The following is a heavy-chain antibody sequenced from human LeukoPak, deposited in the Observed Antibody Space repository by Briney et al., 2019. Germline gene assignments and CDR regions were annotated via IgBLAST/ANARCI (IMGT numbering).Heavy chain of an antibody. CDR2: ISGGGGST. D-gene: IGHD2-2*01. Sequence: SGGSLRLSCAASGFTFSSYAMSWVRQAPGKGLEWVSAISGGGGSTYYTDSVKGRFTISRDNSKNTLYLQMNSLRAEDTAVYYCAKEGIYCSSTSCIDYWGQGTLVTVSS. CDR3: AKEGIYCSSTSCIDY. J-gene: IGHJ4*02. V-gene: IGHV3-23*01. CDR1: GFTFSSYA.